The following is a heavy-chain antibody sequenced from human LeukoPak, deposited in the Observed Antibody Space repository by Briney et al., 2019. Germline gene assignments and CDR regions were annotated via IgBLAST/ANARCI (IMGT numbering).Heavy chain of an antibody. Sequence: SVKVSCKASGGVFSNYAITWVRQAPGQGLEWMGGIIPIFGTANYAQKFQGRVTITADEPTSTAYMELSSLRSEDTAVYYCAQISLGSSSPHYGMDVWGQGTTVTVSS. V-gene: IGHV1-69*01. CDR1: GGVFSNYA. CDR3: AQISLGSSSPHYGMDV. D-gene: IGHD6-13*01. J-gene: IGHJ6*02. CDR2: IIPIFGTA.